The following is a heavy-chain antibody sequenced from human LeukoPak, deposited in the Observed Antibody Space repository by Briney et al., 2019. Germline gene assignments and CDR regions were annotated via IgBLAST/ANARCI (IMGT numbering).Heavy chain of an antibody. CDR2: ISYDGSNK. J-gene: IGHJ6*02. CDR1: GFTFSNAW. V-gene: IGHV3-30*18. Sequence: GGSLRLSCAASGFTFSNAWMSWIRQAPGKGLEWVAVISYDGSNKYYADSVKGRFTISRDNSKNTLYLQMNSLRAEDTAVYYCAKDQGGYSYGPSLYYGMDVWGQGTTVTVSS. D-gene: IGHD5-18*01. CDR3: AKDQGGYSYGPSLYYGMDV.